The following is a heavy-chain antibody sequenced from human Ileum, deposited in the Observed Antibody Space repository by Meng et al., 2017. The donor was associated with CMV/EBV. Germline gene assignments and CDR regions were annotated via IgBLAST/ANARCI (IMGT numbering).Heavy chain of an antibody. CDR2: ISNDGSNK. CDR3: ASQDRGVARSYFDY. V-gene: IGHV3-30*04. Sequence: LSLTCAASGFIFSSYAVHWVRQAPGKGLEWVALISNDGSNKYYTNSVKGRFTISRDNSKNTLYLQMDSLRAEDTALYYCASQDRGVARSYFDYWGQGTLVTVSS. CDR1: GFIFSSYA. J-gene: IGHJ4*02. D-gene: IGHD3-3*01.